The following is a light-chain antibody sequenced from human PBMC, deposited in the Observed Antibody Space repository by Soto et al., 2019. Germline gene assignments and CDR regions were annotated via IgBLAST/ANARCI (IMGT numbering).Light chain of an antibody. Sequence: EIVLTQSPATLSLSPGERATLSCRASQSVSSYLAWYQQKPGQAPRLLIYDASNRATGIPARFSGSGSGTDFTLTISSLEPEDFAVYYCQQYGSLLPGLTFGGGTKVEIK. J-gene: IGKJ4*01. V-gene: IGKV3-11*01. CDR3: QQYGSLLPGLT. CDR1: QSVSSY. CDR2: DAS.